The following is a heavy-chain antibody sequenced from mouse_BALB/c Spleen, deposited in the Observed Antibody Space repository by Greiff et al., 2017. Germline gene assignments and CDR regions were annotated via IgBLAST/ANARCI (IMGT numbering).Heavy chain of an antibody. D-gene: IGHD1-2*01. CDR1: GFSLTGYG. CDR2: IWGDGST. J-gene: IGHJ3*01. Sequence: VQLQQSGPGLVAPSQSLSITCTVSGFSLTGYGVNWVRQPPGKGLEWLGMIWGDGSTNYNSALKSRLSISKDNSKSKVFLKMNSLQTDDTARYYCARDRGGEDYYGYGFAYWGQGTLVTVSA. V-gene: IGHV2-6-7*01. CDR3: ARDRGGEDYYGYGFAY.